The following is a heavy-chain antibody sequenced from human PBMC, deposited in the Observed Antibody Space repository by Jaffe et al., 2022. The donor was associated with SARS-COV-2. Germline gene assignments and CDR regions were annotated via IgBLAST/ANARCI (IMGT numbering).Heavy chain of an antibody. J-gene: IGHJ4*02. D-gene: IGHD3-9*01. CDR1: GFTFNTYA. V-gene: IGHV3-23*01. CDR2: IGSGGAPT. Sequence: EVQLLESGAGLVQPGGSLRLSCAASGFTFNTYAMSWVRQAPGKGLEWVSAIGSGGAPTYYADSVKGRFTIYRDNSKNTLYLQMNSLRAEDTAVYYCARGALSTLFYFDYRGQGALVTVSS. CDR3: ARGALSTLFYFDY.